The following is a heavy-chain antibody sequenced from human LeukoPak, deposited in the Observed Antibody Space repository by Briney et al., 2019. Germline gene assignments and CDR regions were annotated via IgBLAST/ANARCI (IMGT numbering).Heavy chain of an antibody. V-gene: IGHV4-4*07. CDR1: GGSISSYY. D-gene: IGHD6-13*01. CDR3: ARDPSSSWYLDAFDI. J-gene: IGHJ3*02. Sequence: SETLSLTCTVSGGSISSYYWSWIRQPAGKGLEWIGRIYTSGSTNYNPSLKSRVTMSVDTSKNQFSLKQSSVTAADTAVYYCARDPSSSWYLDAFDIWGQGTMVTVSS. CDR2: IYTSGST.